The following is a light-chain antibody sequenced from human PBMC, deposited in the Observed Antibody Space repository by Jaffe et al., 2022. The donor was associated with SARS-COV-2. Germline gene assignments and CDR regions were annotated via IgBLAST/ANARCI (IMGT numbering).Light chain of an antibody. CDR3: QQRSNWPRT. CDR2: DAS. Sequence: EIVLTQSPATLSLSPGERATLSCRASQSVGTYLAWYQQKPGQAPRLLIHDASNRATGIPARFSGSGSGTDFTLTISSLEPEDFAVYHCQQRSNWPRTFGQGTKLEIK. V-gene: IGKV3-11*01. J-gene: IGKJ2*01. CDR1: QSVGTY.